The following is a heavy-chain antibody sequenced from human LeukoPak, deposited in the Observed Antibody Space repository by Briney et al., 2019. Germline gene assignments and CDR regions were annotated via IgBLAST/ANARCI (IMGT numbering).Heavy chain of an antibody. CDR1: GGSISSHY. J-gene: IGHJ5*02. CDR3: ARDYSANYYDSSGYYYVRWFDP. Sequence: SETLSLTCAVSGGSISSHYWSWIRQPPGKGLEWVGYIYYGGSTNYTHSLKSRVTISVDTSKNQFSLKLSSVTAADTAVYYCARDYSANYYDSSGYYYVRWFDPWGQGTLVTVSS. CDR2: IYYGGST. V-gene: IGHV4-59*11. D-gene: IGHD3-22*01.